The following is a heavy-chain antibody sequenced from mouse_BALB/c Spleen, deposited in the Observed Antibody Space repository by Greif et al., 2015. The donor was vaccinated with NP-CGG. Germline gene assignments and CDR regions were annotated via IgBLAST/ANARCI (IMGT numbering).Heavy chain of an antibody. CDR3: AREDGYYAMDY. CDR1: GYTFTDYA. CDR2: ISTYYGDA. D-gene: IGHD2-3*01. J-gene: IGHJ4*01. Sequence: VKLVESGAELVRPGVSVKISCKGSGYTFTDYAMHWVKQSHAKSLEWIGVISTYYGDASYNQKFKGKATMTVDKSSSTAYMELARLTSEDSAIYYCAREDGYYAMDYWGQGTSVTVSS. V-gene: IGHV1S137*01.